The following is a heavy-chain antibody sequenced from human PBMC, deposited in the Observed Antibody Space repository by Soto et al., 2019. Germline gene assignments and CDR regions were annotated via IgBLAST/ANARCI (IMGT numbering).Heavy chain of an antibody. J-gene: IGHJ6*02. CDR1: GGSISSCDYY. D-gene: IGHD3-3*01. CDR2: IYYSGST. Sequence: SETLSLTCTVSGGSISSCDYYWSWIRHPPGKGLDWIGYIYYSGSTYYNPSLKSRVTISVDTSKNQFSLKLSSVTAADTAVYYCARDRNYDFWSGYYGSYYYGMDVWGQGTTVTVSS. CDR3: ARDRNYDFWSGYYGSYYYGMDV. V-gene: IGHV4-30-4*01.